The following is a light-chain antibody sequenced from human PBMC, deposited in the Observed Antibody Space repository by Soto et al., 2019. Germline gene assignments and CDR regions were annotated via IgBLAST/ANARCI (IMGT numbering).Light chain of an antibody. CDR1: SSDVGYYNY. Sequence: QSVLTQPASVSGSPGQSITISCTGTSSDVGYYNYVSWYQQHPGKAPKLIIYEVSNRPSGVSDRFSGSKSGNTASLTISGLQAEDEADYYCSSYTTSSNYVFGNGTKVTVL. J-gene: IGLJ1*01. V-gene: IGLV2-14*01. CDR2: EVS. CDR3: SSYTTSSNYV.